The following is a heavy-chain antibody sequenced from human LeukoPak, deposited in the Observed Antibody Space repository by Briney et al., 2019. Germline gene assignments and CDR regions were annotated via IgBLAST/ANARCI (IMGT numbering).Heavy chain of an antibody. J-gene: IGHJ5*02. CDR3: ARVKHMVRGVIAWFDP. D-gene: IGHD3-10*01. CDR2: INHSGST. Sequence: SGTLSLTCAVYGGSFSGYYWSWIRQPPGKGLEWIGEINHSGSTNYNPSLKSRVTISVDTSKNQFSLKLSSVTAADTAVYYCARVKHMVRGVIAWFDPWGQGTLVTVSS. CDR1: GGSFSGYY. V-gene: IGHV4-34*01.